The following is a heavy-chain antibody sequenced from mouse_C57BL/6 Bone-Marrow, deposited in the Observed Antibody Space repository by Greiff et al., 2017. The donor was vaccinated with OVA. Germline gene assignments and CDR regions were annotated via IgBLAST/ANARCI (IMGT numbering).Heavy chain of an antibody. J-gene: IGHJ3*01. CDR3: AEDTSFGY. CDR1: GYTFTSYW. CDR2: IDPSDSYT. Sequence: VQLQQPGAELVKPGASVKLSCKASGYTFTSYWMQWVKQRPGQGLEWIGEIDPSDSYTNYNQKFKGKATLTVDTSSSTAYMQLSSLTSEDSAVYYCAEDTSFGYWGQGTLVTVSA. V-gene: IGHV1-50*01.